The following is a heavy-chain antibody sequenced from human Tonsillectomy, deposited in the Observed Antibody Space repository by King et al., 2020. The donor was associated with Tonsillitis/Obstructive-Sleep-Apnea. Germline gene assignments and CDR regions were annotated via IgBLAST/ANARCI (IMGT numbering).Heavy chain of an antibody. J-gene: IGHJ5*02. CDR3: ARGPGGDYIWGSYRYISWFDP. CDR1: GFTFSSYA. Sequence: VQLVESGGGVVQPGRSLRLSCAASGFTFSSYAMHWVRQAPGKGLEWVAVLSYDGSNKYYADSVKGRFTISRDNSKNTLYLQMNSLRAEDTAGYYCARGPGGDYIWGSYRYISWFDPWGQGTLVTVSS. D-gene: IGHD3-16*02. V-gene: IGHV3-30*01. CDR2: LSYDGSNK.